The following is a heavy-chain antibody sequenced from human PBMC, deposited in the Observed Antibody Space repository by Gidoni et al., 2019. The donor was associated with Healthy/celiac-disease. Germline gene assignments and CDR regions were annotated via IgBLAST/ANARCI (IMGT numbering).Heavy chain of an antibody. J-gene: IGHJ4*02. CDR3: ARAGIGSGYY. Sequence: QVQLVQSGAEVKKPGSSVTVSCKASGGTFSSYAISWVRQAPGQGLECRGGIIPIFGTANYAQKFQGRVTITADESTSTAYMELSSLRSEDMAVYYCARAGIGSGYYWGQGTLVTVSS. D-gene: IGHD6-19*01. CDR2: IIPIFGTA. CDR1: GGTFSSYA. V-gene: IGHV1-69*01.